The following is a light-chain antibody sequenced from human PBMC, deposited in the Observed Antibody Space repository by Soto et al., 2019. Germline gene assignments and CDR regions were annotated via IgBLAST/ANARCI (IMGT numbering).Light chain of an antibody. CDR2: DAS. J-gene: IGKJ3*01. V-gene: IGKV3-11*01. Sequence: EIVLTQSPATLSLSPGERATLSCRASQTISSSLARYQQKPGQSPRLLIYDASNRASGVPPRFSGSGSGTDFTLTISSLQSEDFAVYYCQQYNNWPPFSFGPGTKVDIK. CDR1: QTISSS. CDR3: QQYNNWPPFS.